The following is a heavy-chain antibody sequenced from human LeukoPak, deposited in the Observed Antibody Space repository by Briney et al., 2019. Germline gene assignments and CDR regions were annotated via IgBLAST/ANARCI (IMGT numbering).Heavy chain of an antibody. CDR1: GGSISSGGYY. CDR3: AREARRDGYPFDY. D-gene: IGHD5-24*01. J-gene: IGHJ4*02. CDR2: IYYSGST. V-gene: IGHV4-31*03. Sequence: PSETLSLTCTVSGGSISSGGYYWSWIRQHPGKGLEWIGYIYYSGSTYYNPSLKSRVTISVDTSKNQFSLKLSSVTAADTAVYYCAREARRDGYPFDYRGQGTLVTVSS.